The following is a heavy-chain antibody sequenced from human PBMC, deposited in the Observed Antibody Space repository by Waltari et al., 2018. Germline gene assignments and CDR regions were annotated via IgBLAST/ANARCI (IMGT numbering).Heavy chain of an antibody. CDR3: AWIGAAAGVFDY. CDR2: IDWDDDK. D-gene: IGHD6-13*01. V-gene: IGHV2-70*16. J-gene: IGHJ4*02. CDR1: GFSLSTSGMS. Sequence: QVTLKESGPVLVKPTQTLTLTCTFSGFSLSTSGMSVSWIRQPPGKALEWLARIDWDDDKFYSTSLKTRLTISKDTSKNQVVLTMTNMDPVDTATYYCAWIGAAAGVFDYWGQGTLVTVSS.